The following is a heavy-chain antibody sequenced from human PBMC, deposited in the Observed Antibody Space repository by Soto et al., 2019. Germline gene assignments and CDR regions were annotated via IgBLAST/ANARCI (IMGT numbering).Heavy chain of an antibody. D-gene: IGHD3-16*02. Sequence: QVQLVQSGAEVKKPGASVRLSCKVSGKSFDNFAVHWVRQTPGQRPEWMGRINVGDDKTKYSEKFQGRVIVSYDTSATTAYMELRALSSEDTAVCYCARAKYDYIWGSYHPFDQWAQGAQVTVAS. V-gene: IGHV1-3*01. J-gene: IGHJ4*02. CDR1: GKSFDNFA. CDR2: INVGDDKT. CDR3: ARAKYDYIWGSYHPFDQ.